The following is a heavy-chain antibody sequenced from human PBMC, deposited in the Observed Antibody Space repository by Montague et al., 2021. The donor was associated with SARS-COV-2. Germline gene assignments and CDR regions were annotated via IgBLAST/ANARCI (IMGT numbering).Heavy chain of an antibody. D-gene: IGHD3-22*01. CDR2: IKQSGST. J-gene: IGHJ4*02. CDR3: ARGHLSVSMIVVVFTSASYYFDY. V-gene: IGHV4-34*01. Sequence: SETLSLTCAVYGGSFGDDHWSWIRQPPGKGLEWIGDIKQSGSTNYNPSLKSRGTISVDTFKNQFPLKLTSVTAADTAVYFCARGHLSVSMIVVVFTSASYYFDYWGQGAQVTVSS. CDR1: GGSFGDDH.